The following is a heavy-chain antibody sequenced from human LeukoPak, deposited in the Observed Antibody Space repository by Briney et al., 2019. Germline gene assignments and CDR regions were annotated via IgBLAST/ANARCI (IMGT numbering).Heavy chain of an antibody. Sequence: GGSLRLSCAAPGFTFNSYGMHWVRQAPGKGLEWVAVIWYDGSNKYYADSVKGRFSISRDNSKNTLYLQMNSLRAEDTAVYYCARDRGSGTFQGGYFDYWGQGTLVTVSS. CDR3: ARDRGSGTFQGGYFDY. V-gene: IGHV3-33*01. CDR1: GFTFNSYG. J-gene: IGHJ4*02. CDR2: IWYDGSNK. D-gene: IGHD3-16*01.